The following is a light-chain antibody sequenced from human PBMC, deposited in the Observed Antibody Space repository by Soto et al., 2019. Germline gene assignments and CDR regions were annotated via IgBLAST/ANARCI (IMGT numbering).Light chain of an antibody. CDR3: QQSSSTPPFT. CDR1: QNISIY. CDR2: TVS. Sequence: DIQMTQSPSSLSASVGDRVTITCRASQNISIYLNWYQQKPGKAPKLLIYTVSNLQSGVPSRFSADGSGTDFTLTISSLQPEDFATYYRQQSSSTPPFTFGPGTKVDIK. J-gene: IGKJ3*01. V-gene: IGKV1-39*01.